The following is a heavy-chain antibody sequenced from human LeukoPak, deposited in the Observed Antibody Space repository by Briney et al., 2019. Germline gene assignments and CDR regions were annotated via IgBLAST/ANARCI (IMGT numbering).Heavy chain of an antibody. D-gene: IGHD3-9*01. Sequence: SETLSLTCTVSGGSISSSRYYWGWIRQPPGKGLEWIGSIHYSGSTYYNPSLKSRVTISVDTSKNQFSLKLSSVTAADTAVYYCARDRSDYDILTGYQSPLYYFDYWGQGTLVTVSS. CDR2: IHYSGST. CDR3: ARDRSDYDILTGYQSPLYYFDY. V-gene: IGHV4-39*07. J-gene: IGHJ4*02. CDR1: GGSISSSRYY.